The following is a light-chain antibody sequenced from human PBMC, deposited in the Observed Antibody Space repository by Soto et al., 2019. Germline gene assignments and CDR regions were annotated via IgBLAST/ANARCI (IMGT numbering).Light chain of an antibody. Sequence: DIVMTQSPDSLAVSLGERATINCKSSQSVLYSSDNKNYLAWYQQKPGQPPKLLISWASTRESGVPDRFSGSGSGTDFTLTISSLQAEDGAVYYCQQYYSTPLTFGGGTKVEIK. CDR2: WAS. CDR1: QSVLYSSDNKNY. V-gene: IGKV4-1*01. CDR3: QQYYSTPLT. J-gene: IGKJ4*01.